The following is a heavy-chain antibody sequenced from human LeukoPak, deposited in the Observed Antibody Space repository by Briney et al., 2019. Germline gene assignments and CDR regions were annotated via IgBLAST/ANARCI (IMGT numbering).Heavy chain of an antibody. Sequence: ASVKVSCKASGGTFSSYAISWVRQAPGQGLEGMGGIIPIFGTANYAQKFQGRVTITTDDSTDTAYMELSSLRSEDTAVYYCASRRSYYYDSSGYMEHWGQGTLVTVSS. V-gene: IGHV1-69*05. J-gene: IGHJ1*01. CDR2: IIPIFGTA. CDR1: GGTFSSYA. D-gene: IGHD3-22*01. CDR3: ASRRSYYYDSSGYMEH.